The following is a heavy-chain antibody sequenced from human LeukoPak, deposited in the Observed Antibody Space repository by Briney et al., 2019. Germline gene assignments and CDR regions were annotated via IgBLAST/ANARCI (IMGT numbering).Heavy chain of an antibody. V-gene: IGHV3-48*03. J-gene: IGHJ4*02. CDR3: ARKLRYFDWSYFDY. CDR1: GFTFSSYE. D-gene: IGHD3-9*01. CDR2: ISSSGSTI. Sequence: PVGSLRLSCAASGFTFSSYEMNWVRQAPGKGLEWVSYISSSGSTIYYADSVKGRFTISRDNAKNSLYLQMNSLRAEDAAVYYCARKLRYFDWSYFDYCGQGTLVTVSS.